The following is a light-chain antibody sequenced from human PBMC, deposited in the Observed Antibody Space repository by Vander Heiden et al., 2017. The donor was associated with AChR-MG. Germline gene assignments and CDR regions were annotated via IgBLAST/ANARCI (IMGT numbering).Light chain of an antibody. CDR2: GKN. V-gene: IGLV3-19*01. CDR3: NSRDSSGNHYV. J-gene: IGLJ1*01. Sequence: SSELTQDPAVSVALGPTVRITCQGDLLRSYYASWYQQKPGQAPVLVIYGKNNRPSGIPDRFSGSSSGNTASLTISGAQAEDEADYYCNSRDSSGNHYVFGTGTKVTVL. CDR1: LLRSYY.